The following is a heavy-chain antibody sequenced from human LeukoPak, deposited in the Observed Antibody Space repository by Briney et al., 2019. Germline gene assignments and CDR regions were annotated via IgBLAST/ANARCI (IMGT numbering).Heavy chain of an antibody. D-gene: IGHD6-13*01. CDR2: ISGSGTT. Sequence: GGSLRLSCAASGFSFSSYAMNWVRQAPGKGLEWVSGISGSGTTYHADSVKGRFTISRDSDRNTLYLQMNSLRDEDTAVYYCAKDSGHSSSWYYWGQGTLVTVSS. V-gene: IGHV3-23*01. J-gene: IGHJ4*02. CDR3: AKDSGHSSSWYY. CDR1: GFSFSSYA.